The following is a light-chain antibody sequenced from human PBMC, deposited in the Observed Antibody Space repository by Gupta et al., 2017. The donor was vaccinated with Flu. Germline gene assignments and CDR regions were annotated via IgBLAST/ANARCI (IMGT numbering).Light chain of an antibody. J-gene: IGLJ2*01. Sequence: MVTISCSGSSSNIGSNTVNWYQQFPGTAPHLVIYSNNQRPSGVPDRFSGSKPGTSASLAISGLQSEDEADYFCAARDDSLDGPVFGGGTKLTVL. CDR1: SSNIGSNT. CDR2: SNN. CDR3: AARDDSLDGPV. V-gene: IGLV1-44*01.